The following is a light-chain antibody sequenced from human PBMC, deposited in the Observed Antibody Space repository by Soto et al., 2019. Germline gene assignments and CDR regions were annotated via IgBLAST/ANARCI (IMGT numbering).Light chain of an antibody. CDR2: EVS. V-gene: IGLV2-14*01. Sequence: QSALTQPASVSGSPGQSITISCTGTSSDGGGYNYVSWYQQHPGKAPKLMIYEVSNGPSGVSNRFSGSMSGNTASLTISGLQAEYEADYYYSSYTSSSTPYVFGTGTKVTVL. CDR1: SSDGGGYNY. CDR3: SSYTSSSTPYV. J-gene: IGLJ1*01.